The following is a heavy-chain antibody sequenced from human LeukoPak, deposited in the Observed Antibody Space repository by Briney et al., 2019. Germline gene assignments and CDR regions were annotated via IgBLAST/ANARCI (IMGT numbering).Heavy chain of an antibody. CDR3: AKDLYYYDSSGPNDY. J-gene: IGHJ4*02. D-gene: IGHD3-22*01. CDR1: GFTFSSYA. CDR2: ISGSGGST. V-gene: IGHV3-23*01. Sequence: GSLRLSCAASGFTFSSYAMSWVRQAPGKGLEWVSAISGSGGSTYYADSVKGRFTISRDNSKNTLYLQMNSLRAEDTAVYYCAKDLYYYDSSGPNDYWGQGNLVTVSS.